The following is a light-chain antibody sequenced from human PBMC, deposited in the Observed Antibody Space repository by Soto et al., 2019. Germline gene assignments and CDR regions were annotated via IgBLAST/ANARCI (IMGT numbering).Light chain of an antibody. V-gene: IGKV3-20*01. CDR1: QSFRGL. CDR3: QQYGSSPRIT. CDR2: YAY. Sequence: EVVLTQSPVTLSLSPGERATLSCRASQSFRGLLAWYQQKPGQAPRLLIYYAYNRATGIPPRFRGSGSGTDFTLTISRLEPEDFAVYYCQQYGSSPRITFGQGTRLENK. J-gene: IGKJ5*01.